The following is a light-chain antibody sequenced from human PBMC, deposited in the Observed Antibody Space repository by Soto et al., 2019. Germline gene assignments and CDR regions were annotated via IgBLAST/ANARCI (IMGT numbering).Light chain of an antibody. J-gene: IGLJ1*01. CDR3: QSYDSSLSVSYV. Sequence: QSLLTQPPSLSVAPGQMVSISRAGSSSNIGAGYDVHWYQQRPGTAPKLLIYGNKNRPSGVPDRFSGSKSGTSASLAITGLQAEDEADYYCQSYDSSLSVSYVFGTGTKVTV. V-gene: IGLV1-40*01. CDR1: SSNIGAGYD. CDR2: GNK.